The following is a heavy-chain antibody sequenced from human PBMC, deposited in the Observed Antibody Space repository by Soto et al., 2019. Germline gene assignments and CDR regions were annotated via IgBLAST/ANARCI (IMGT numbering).Heavy chain of an antibody. CDR1: GFTFSSYE. Sequence: GGSLRLSCAASGFTFSSYEMNWVRQAPGKGLEWVSYISSSGSTIYYADSVKGRFTISRDNAKNSLYLQMNSLRAEDTAVYYCARRPVTWGTGDDAFDIWGQGTMVTVSS. J-gene: IGHJ3*02. D-gene: IGHD7-27*01. V-gene: IGHV3-48*03. CDR2: ISSSGSTI. CDR3: ARRPVTWGTGDDAFDI.